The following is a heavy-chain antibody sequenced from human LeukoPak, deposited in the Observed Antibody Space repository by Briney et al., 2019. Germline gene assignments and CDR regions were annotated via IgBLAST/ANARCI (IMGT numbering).Heavy chain of an antibody. Sequence: PGGSLRLSCAASGFTFSSYEMNWVRQAPGKWLEWVSYISSSGSTIYYADSVKGRFTISRDNAKNSLYLQMNSLRAEDTSVYYCARLPPSNIVVPTGTKYNWSDPWGQGTLVTVSS. CDR2: ISSSGSTI. V-gene: IGHV3-48*03. J-gene: IGHJ5*02. D-gene: IGHD2-2*01. CDR1: GFTFSSYE. CDR3: ARLPPSNIVVPTGTKYNWSDP.